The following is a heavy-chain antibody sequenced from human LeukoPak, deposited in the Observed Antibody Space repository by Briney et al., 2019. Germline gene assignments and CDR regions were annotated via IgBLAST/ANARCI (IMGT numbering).Heavy chain of an antibody. CDR2: TYYRSKWYN. D-gene: IGHD6-6*01. CDR1: GDSVSSNSAA. Sequence: SQTLSLTCAISGDSVSSNSAAWNWIRQSPSRGLEWLGSTYYRSKWYNDYAVSVKSRITINPDTSKNQFSLQLNSVTPEDTAVYYCARATIAARDYYYYYYSMDVWGQGTTVTVSS. J-gene: IGHJ6*02. CDR3: ARATIAARDYYYYYYSMDV. V-gene: IGHV6-1*01.